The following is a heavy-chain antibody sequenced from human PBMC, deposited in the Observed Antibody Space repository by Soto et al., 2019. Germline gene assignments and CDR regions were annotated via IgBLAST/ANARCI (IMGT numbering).Heavy chain of an antibody. CDR1: GCSVSGYY. D-gene: IGHD3-3*01. CDR2: IYYRGTT. Sequence: SETLSLTCTVSGCSVSGYYWSWIRQPPGKGLEWIGYIYYRGTTIYSPSLDRRVTLSVDTAKDQVSLKLTSVTPADTAVYYCARHPTLARFENGLEVWGHGTMGIVCS. V-gene: IGHV4-59*08. CDR3: ARHPTLARFENGLEV. J-gene: IGHJ6*02.